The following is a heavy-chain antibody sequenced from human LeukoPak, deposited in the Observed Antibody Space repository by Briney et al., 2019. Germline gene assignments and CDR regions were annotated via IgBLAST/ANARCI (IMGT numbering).Heavy chain of an antibody. CDR3: ARIAGPQYYYGMDV. J-gene: IGHJ6*02. D-gene: IGHD2-21*01. CDR2: IYSGGST. Sequence: GGSLRLSCAASGFTVSSNYMSWVRQAPGKGLEWVSVIYSGGSTYYADSVKGRFTISRDNSKNTLYLQMNSLRAEDTAVYYCARIAGPQYYYGMDVWGQGTTVTVSS. CDR1: GFTVSSNY. V-gene: IGHV3-66*01.